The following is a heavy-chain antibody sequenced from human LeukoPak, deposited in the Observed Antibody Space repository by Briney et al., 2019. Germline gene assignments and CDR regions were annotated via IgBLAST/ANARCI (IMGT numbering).Heavy chain of an antibody. CDR3: ATQGGSGSSKYFQH. D-gene: IGHD3-10*01. V-gene: IGHV3-53*01. J-gene: IGHJ1*01. CDR2: IYSGGST. CDR1: GFTVSSNY. Sequence: PGGSLRLSCAASGFTVSSNYMSWVRQAPGKGLEWVSVIYSGGSTYYADSVRGRFTISRDNSKNTLYLQMNSLRAEDTAVYYCATQGGSGSSKYFQHWGQGTLVTVSS.